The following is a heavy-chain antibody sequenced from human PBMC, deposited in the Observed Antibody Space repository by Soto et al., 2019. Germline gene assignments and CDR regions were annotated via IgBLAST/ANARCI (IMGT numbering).Heavy chain of an antibody. CDR2: IGGSGGNT. V-gene: IGHV3-23*01. CDR3: ARVVRYFDTPYGMDV. CDR1: GFTFSGYA. J-gene: IGHJ6*02. D-gene: IGHD3-9*01. Sequence: EVQLLESGEGLVQPGGSLKPSLAAPGFTFSGYAMTWFPQAPGKGLDWVSGIGGSGGNTYYADSVKGRFTISRDNSKNTLFLQMNSLRAEDTAEYYCARVVRYFDTPYGMDVWGQGTTVTVSS.